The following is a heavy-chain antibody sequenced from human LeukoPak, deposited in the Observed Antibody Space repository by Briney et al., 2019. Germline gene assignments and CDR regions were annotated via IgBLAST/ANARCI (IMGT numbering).Heavy chain of an antibody. V-gene: IGHV4-61*02. CDR2: IYTSGST. D-gene: IGHD4-17*01. CDR3: ARDLFYGDLRALWDFDL. Sequence: SETLSLTCTVSGGSISSGSYYWSCIRQPAGKGLEWIGRIYTSGSTNYNPSLKSRVLISVDTTKNQLSLKLSSVTAADTAVYYCARDLFYGDLRALWDFDLWGRGTLVTVSS. CDR1: GGSISSGSYY. J-gene: IGHJ2*01.